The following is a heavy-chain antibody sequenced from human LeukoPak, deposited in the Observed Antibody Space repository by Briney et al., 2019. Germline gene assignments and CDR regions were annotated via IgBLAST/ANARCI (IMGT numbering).Heavy chain of an antibody. J-gene: IGHJ4*02. CDR3: AKTSREFRDSSGGYDY. D-gene: IGHD3-22*01. CDR1: GFTFRNFD. CDR2: FSYDGSDK. Sequence: GGSLRLSCATSGFTFRNFDLHWVRQAPGRGLEWVAIFSYDGSDKYYADSVKGRFTISRDNSKSTLYLQMNSLRSEDTAVYYCAKTSREFRDSSGGYDYWGQGILVTVSS. V-gene: IGHV3-30*18.